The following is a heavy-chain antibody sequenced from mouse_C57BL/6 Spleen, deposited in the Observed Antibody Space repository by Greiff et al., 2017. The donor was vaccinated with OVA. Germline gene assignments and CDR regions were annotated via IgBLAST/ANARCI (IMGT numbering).Heavy chain of an antibody. V-gene: IGHV5-17*01. CDR3: ARHYYGSSGDYFDY. CDR2: ISRGSSII. Sequence: EVMLVESGGGLVKPGGSLKLSCAASGFTFSDYGMHWVRQAPEKGLEWVAYISRGSSIIYYADTVKGRFTFSRDNATTTLFLQMTSLRSEDTAMYYCARHYYGSSGDYFDYWGQGTTLTVSS. CDR1: GFTFSDYG. J-gene: IGHJ2*01. D-gene: IGHD1-1*01.